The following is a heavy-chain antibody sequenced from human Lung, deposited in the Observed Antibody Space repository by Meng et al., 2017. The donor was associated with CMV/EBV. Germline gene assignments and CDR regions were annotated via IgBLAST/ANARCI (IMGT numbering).Heavy chain of an antibody. V-gene: IGHV3-21*01. Sequence: GESLKISCAASGFTFSYYSMNWVRQAPGKGLEWVSSISSSSSYIYYADSVKGRFTISRDNAKNSLYLQMNSLRAEDTAVYYCAGFGHRNIWWLGIVGFDYWGQGXLVTASS. CDR3: AGFGHRNIWWLGIVGFDY. J-gene: IGHJ4*02. CDR2: ISSSSSYI. D-gene: IGHD2-21*01. CDR1: GFTFSYYS.